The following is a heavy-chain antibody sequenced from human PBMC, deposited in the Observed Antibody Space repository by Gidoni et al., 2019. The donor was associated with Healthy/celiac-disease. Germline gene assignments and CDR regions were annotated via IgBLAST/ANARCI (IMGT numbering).Heavy chain of an antibody. Sequence: EVQLVESGGGLVQPGGSLRPSCAASGFTFSTYSRNWVRQAQGKGLEWVSYISSSSSTIYYSDSVKGRFTISRDNAKNSLYLQMNSLRAEDTAVYYCAGKYYYYGMDVWGQGTTVTVSS. V-gene: IGHV3-48*01. J-gene: IGHJ6*02. CDR2: ISSSSSTI. CDR1: GFTFSTYS. CDR3: AGKYYYYGMDV.